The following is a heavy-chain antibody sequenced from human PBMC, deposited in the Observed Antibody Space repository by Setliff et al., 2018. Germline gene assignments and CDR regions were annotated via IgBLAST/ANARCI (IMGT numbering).Heavy chain of an antibody. CDR1: GGSSAPYY. J-gene: IGHJ4*02. D-gene: IGHD5-12*01. V-gene: IGHV4-59*01. CDR2: VYYSGTA. CDR3: ARGGTFRYFDY. Sequence: SETLSLTCTVSGGSSAPYYWSWIGQPPGKGLEWIGYVYYSGTAYYNPSLKSRVTVIVDTSKNQFSLRLSSVTAADTAVYYCARGGTFRYFDYWGQGTPVTVSS.